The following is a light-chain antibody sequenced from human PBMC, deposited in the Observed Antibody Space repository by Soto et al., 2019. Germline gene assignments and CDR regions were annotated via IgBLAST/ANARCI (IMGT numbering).Light chain of an antibody. J-gene: IGLJ1*01. V-gene: IGLV2-14*03. Sequence: QSVLTQPASVPGSPGQSITISCTGTSRDVGAYDYVSWYLQYPDKAPQLLIYYVDHRPSGVSSRFSGSKSGNTASLTISGLQAEDEGDYYCCSYADGSIYFFGTGTKLTVL. CDR2: YVD. CDR3: CSYADGSIYF. CDR1: SRDVGAYDY.